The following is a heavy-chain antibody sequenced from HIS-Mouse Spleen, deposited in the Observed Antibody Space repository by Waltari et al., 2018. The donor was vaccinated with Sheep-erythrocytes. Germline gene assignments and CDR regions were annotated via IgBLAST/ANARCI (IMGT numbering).Heavy chain of an antibody. D-gene: IGHD7-27*01. CDR2: ISSSSSYI. CDR3: ARDAPHGDPFDY. J-gene: IGHJ4*02. Sequence: EVQLVESGGGLVKPGGSLRLSCAASGFTFSSYSMNWVRQAPGKGVEWVSSISSSSSYIYYADSVKGGFTISRDNAKNALYLQMNSLGAEDTAVYYCARDAPHGDPFDYWGQGTLVTVSS. CDR1: GFTFSSYS. V-gene: IGHV3-21*01.